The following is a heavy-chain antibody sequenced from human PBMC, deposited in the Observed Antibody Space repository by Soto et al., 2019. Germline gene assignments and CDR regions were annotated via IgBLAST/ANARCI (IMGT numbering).Heavy chain of an antibody. D-gene: IGHD3-10*01. V-gene: IGHV3-23*01. CDR1: GFTFSSYA. CDR2: VGVSGATT. Sequence: EVQLLESGGNLVQPGGSLRLSCAASGFTFSSYAMSWVRQAPGKGLEWVSTVGVSGATTYYTDSVKGRFTISRDNSNNPLFLQMHSLRAEDTAIYYCAKFRAGLGSQTDSWGQGTRVTVSS. J-gene: IGHJ4*02. CDR3: AKFRAGLGSQTDS.